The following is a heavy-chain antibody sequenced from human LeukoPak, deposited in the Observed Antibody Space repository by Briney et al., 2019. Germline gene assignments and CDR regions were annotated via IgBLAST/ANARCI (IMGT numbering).Heavy chain of an antibody. Sequence: GGSLRLSCAASGFTFSTYWMSWVRQAPGKGLEWVANIKQDGSEKYYVDSVKGRFTISRDNAKNSLYLQMNTLRPEDTAVYYCTRERQNKDFWSGGDYWGQGTLVTVSS. D-gene: IGHD3-3*01. CDR3: TRERQNKDFWSGGDY. CDR2: IKQDGSEK. CDR1: GFTFSTYW. J-gene: IGHJ4*02. V-gene: IGHV3-7*01.